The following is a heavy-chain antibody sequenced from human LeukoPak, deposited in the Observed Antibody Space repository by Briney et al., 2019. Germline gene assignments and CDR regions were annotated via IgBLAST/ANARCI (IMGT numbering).Heavy chain of an antibody. J-gene: IGHJ4*02. D-gene: IGHD3-10*01. CDR2: ISSSGSTI. Sequence: GGSLRLSCAASGFTSSSYEMNWVRQAPGKGLEWVSYISSSGSTIYYADSVKGRFTISRDNAKNSLYLQMSSLRAEDTAVYYCAGWSLLTPVSYWGQGTLVTVSS. CDR3: AGWSLLTPVSY. V-gene: IGHV3-48*03. CDR1: GFTSSSYE.